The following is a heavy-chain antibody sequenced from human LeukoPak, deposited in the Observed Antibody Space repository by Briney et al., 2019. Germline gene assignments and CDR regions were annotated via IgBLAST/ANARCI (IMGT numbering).Heavy chain of an antibody. D-gene: IGHD2-15*01. J-gene: IGHJ5*02. CDR3: ARHDEYCSGGSCLDSWFDP. CDR2: INHSGST. CDR1: GGSFSGYY. Sequence: SETLSLTCAVYGGSFSGYYWSWIRQPPEKGLEWIGEINHSGSTNYNPSLKSRVTISVDTSKNQFSLKLSSVTAADTAVYYCARHDEYCSGGSCLDSWFDPWGQGTLVTVSS. V-gene: IGHV4-34*01.